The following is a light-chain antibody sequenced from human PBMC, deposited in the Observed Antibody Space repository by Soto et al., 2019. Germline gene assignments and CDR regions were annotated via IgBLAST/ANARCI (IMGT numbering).Light chain of an antibody. J-gene: IGKJ4*01. V-gene: IGKV1-39*01. CDR1: QSISSY. Sequence: DIQMTQSPSSLSASVGDRVTITCRASQSISSYLNWYQQKPGKAPKLLIYAAPSLQSGVPSRFSGSGSGTDFTLTIAGLQPEDSASYFCQQSISAPLTFGGGTKVEIK. CDR3: QQSISAPLT. CDR2: AAP.